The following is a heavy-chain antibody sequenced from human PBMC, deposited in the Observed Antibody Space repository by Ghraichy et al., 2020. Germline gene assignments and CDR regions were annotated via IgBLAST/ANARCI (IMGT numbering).Heavy chain of an antibody. D-gene: IGHD6-13*01. CDR2: INHSGST. CDR1: NGPFDSYY. CDR3: ARGRNSSQQLVPLPFDY. J-gene: IGHJ4*01. Sequence: SETLSLTCAVYNGPFDSYYWSWIRQPPGKGLQWIGEINHSGSTNYNPSLKSRVALSVDRLKNQFSLRLSFVTAADTAMYYCARGRNSSQQLVPLPFDYWGHGTLVNVSS. V-gene: IGHV4-34*01.